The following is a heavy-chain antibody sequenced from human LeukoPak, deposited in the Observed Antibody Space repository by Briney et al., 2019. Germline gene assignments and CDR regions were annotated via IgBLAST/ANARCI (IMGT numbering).Heavy chain of an antibody. CDR3: ARVSPNTVTTLQYFDY. J-gene: IGHJ4*02. Sequence: ASVKVSCKAFGYTFTSYYMHWVRQAPGQGLEWMGIINPSGGSTSYAQKFQGRVTMTRDMSTSTVYMELSSLRSEDTAVYYCARVSPNTVTTLQYFDYWGQGTLVTVSS. V-gene: IGHV1-46*01. CDR1: GYTFTSYY. D-gene: IGHD4-17*01. CDR2: INPSGGST.